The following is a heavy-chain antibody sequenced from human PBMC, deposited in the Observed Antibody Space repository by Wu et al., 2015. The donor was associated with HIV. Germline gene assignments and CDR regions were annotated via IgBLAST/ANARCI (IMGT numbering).Heavy chain of an antibody. CDR3: ATVPRSGTKYYYYMDV. V-gene: IGHV1-69*13. Sequence: QVRLVQSGTEVKRPGSSVKVSCKASEGTFTSYVISWVRQAPGQGLEWMGWIIPVFGTTKYAQKFQGRVTITADESTSTVYMELSSLRSEDTAVYYCATVPRSGTKYYYYMDVWGGGTTVTVS. CDR1: EGTFTSYV. CDR2: IIPVFGTT. J-gene: IGHJ6*03.